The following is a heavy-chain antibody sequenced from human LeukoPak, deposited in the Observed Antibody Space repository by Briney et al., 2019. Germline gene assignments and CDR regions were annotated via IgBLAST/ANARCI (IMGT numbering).Heavy chain of an antibody. CDR1: GYTFTSYG. CDR3: ARNNYYYGSGSHDY. J-gene: IGHJ4*02. CDR2: ISAYNGNT. Sequence: ASVKVSCKASGYTFTSYGISWVRQAPGQGLEWMGWISAYNGNTNYAQKLQGRVTMTTDTSTSTAYMELRSLRSDDTAVYYCARNNYYYGSGSHDYWAREPWSPSPQ. D-gene: IGHD3-10*01. V-gene: IGHV1-18*01.